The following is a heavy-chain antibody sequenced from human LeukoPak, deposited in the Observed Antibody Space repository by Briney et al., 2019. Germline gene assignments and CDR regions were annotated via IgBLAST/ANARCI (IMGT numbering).Heavy chain of an antibody. CDR3: AKDWDMTTVTTYDY. J-gene: IGHJ4*02. CDR1: GGSISSYY. D-gene: IGHD4-17*01. V-gene: IGHV4-59*01. CDR2: IYYSGST. Sequence: SETLSLTCTVSGGSISSYYWSWIRQPPGKGLEWIGYIYYSGSTNYNPSLKSRVTISVDTSKNQFSLKLSSVTAADTAVYYCAKDWDMTTVTTYDYWGQGTLVTVSS.